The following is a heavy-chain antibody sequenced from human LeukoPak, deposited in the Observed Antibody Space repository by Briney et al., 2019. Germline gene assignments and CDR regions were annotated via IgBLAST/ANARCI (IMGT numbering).Heavy chain of an antibody. CDR3: ARGTTIFGVVIIRFDP. CDR1: GYTFTGYY. D-gene: IGHD3-3*01. V-gene: IGHV1-2*02. CDR2: INPNSGGT. Sequence: GASVKVSCKACGYTFTGYYMHWVRQAPGQGLEWMGWINPNSGGTNYAQKFQGRVTMTRDTSISTAYMELSRLRSDDTAVYYCARGTTIFGVVIIRFDPWGQGTLVTVSS. J-gene: IGHJ5*02.